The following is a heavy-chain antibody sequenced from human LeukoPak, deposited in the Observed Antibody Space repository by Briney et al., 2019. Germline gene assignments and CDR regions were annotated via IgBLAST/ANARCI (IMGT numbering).Heavy chain of an antibody. CDR1: GFTFSSYG. V-gene: IGHV3-33*01. CDR3: ARDRSGYYKYFDY. Sequence: PGGSPRLSCAASGFTFSSYGMHWVRQAPGKGLEWVAVIWYDGSNKYYADSVKGRFTISRDNSKNTLYLQMNSLRAEDTAVYYCARDRSGYYKYFDYWGQGTLVTVSS. D-gene: IGHD3-9*01. J-gene: IGHJ4*02. CDR2: IWYDGSNK.